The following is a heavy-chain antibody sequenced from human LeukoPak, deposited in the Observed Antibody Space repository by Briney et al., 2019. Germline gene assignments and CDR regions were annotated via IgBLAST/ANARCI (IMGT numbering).Heavy chain of an antibody. CDR3: ARGAWATRLAS. D-gene: IGHD2-15*01. CDR2: IYESGTT. J-gene: IGHJ4*02. Sequence: SETLSLTCAVYGESLNRYYWSWVRQPPGEGLEWIGEIYESGTTKYNPSLKSRVAISMVPSKQQFSLRLSSVTAADTAVYYCARGAWATRLASWGLGTPVIVSS. V-gene: IGHV4-34*01. CDR1: GESLNRYY.